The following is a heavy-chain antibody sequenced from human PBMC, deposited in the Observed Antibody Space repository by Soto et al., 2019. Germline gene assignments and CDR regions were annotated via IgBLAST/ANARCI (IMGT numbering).Heavy chain of an antibody. J-gene: IGHJ6*02. V-gene: IGHV1-69*12. CDR3: ARAEDIVVVVDATLYYGMDV. CDR2: IIPIFGTA. Sequence: QVQLVQSGAEVKKPGSSVKVSCKASGGTFSSYAISWVRQAPGQGLEWMGGIIPIFGTANYAQKFQGRVTITADESTSTAYMELSSLRSEDTAVYYCARAEDIVVVVDATLYYGMDVWGQGTTVTVSS. CDR1: GGTFSSYA. D-gene: IGHD2-15*01.